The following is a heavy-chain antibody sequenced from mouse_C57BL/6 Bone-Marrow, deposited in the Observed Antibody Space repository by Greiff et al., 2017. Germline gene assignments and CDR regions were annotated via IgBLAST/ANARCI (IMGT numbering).Heavy chain of an antibody. D-gene: IGHD1-1*01. Sequence: EVQLVESGAELVRPGASVKLSCTASGFNIKDDYMHWVKQRPEQGLEWIGWIDPENGDTEYASKFQGKATITADTSSNTAYLQLSSLTSEDTAVYYCTTGSSYLYYFDYWGQGTTLTVSS. V-gene: IGHV14-4*01. J-gene: IGHJ2*01. CDR1: GFNIKDDY. CDR2: IDPENGDT. CDR3: TTGSSYLYYFDY.